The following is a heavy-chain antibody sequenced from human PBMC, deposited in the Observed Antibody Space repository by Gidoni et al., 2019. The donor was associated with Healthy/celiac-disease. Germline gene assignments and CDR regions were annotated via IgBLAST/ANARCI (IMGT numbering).Heavy chain of an antibody. CDR2: ISSSSSYI. Sequence: EVQLVESGGGLVKPGGSLRLSCSASGFPFSSYGMNWVRQAPGKGLEWVSSISSSSSYIYYADSVKGRFTISRDNAKNSLYLQMNSLRAEDTAVYYCARDQAARPPLYSWGQGTLVTVSS. V-gene: IGHV3-21*01. D-gene: IGHD6-6*01. CDR1: GFPFSSYG. CDR3: ARDQAARPPLYS. J-gene: IGHJ5*02.